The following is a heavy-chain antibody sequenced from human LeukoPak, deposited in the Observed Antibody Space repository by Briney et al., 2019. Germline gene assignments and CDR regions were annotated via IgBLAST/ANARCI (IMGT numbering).Heavy chain of an antibody. D-gene: IGHD3-9*01. CDR1: GDTFTSYG. J-gene: IGHJ4*02. V-gene: IGHV1-18*04. CDR2: ISAYNGNT. CDR3: ARWVLTGYYNDY. Sequence: GASVKVPCKASGDTFTSYGISWVRQAPGQGLEWMGWISAYNGNTNYAQKLQGRVTMTTDTSTSTAYMELRSLRSDDTAVYYCARWVLTGYYNDYWGQGTLVTVSS.